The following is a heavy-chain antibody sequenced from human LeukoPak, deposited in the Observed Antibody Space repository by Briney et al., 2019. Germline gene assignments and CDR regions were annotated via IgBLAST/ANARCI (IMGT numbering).Heavy chain of an antibody. CDR1: GFSFTNYG. V-gene: IGHV3-23*01. D-gene: IGHD6-19*01. J-gene: IGHJ4*01. Sequence: RSGGSLTLSCAASGFSFTNYGMSWFRQAPGKGLEWVSTINTRADETHYADSVRGRFTIFRDNSKSTLALHMSNLRVEDTAVYYCERDPSDYEWQSGWYRDFWGRGSQVTVSS. CDR2: INTRADET. CDR3: ERDPSDYEWQSGWYRDF.